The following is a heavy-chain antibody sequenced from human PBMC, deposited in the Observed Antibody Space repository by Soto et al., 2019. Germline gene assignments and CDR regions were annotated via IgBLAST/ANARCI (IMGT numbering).Heavy chain of an antibody. J-gene: IGHJ4*02. Sequence: EVQLVESGGGLVQPGGALKLSCTASGFSISNHWMNWVRQAPGKGLEWVAHIKEDGTQTYYVDSVKGRSTISRDNSKNTVHLPMHSLRAKVTAVVYCASGTRREIHFDYWGQGILVTVSS. D-gene: IGHD1-26*01. CDR3: ASGTRREIHFDY. CDR2: IKEDGTQT. CDR1: GFSISNHW. V-gene: IGHV3-7*01.